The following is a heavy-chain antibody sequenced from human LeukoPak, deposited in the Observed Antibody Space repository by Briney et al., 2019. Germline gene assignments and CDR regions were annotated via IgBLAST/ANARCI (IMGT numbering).Heavy chain of an antibody. CDR3: ARVAPGYTYAYGAPYYFDN. D-gene: IGHD5-18*01. V-gene: IGHV3-23*01. Sequence: GGSLRLSCAASGFTFSSYTMNWVRQAPGKGLEWVSTISGGGDTTYYADSVKGRFTISRDNSKNTLYLQMNSLRAEDTALYYCARVAPGYTYAYGAPYYFDNWGQGTLVTVSS. CDR2: ISGGGDTT. J-gene: IGHJ4*02. CDR1: GFTFSSYT.